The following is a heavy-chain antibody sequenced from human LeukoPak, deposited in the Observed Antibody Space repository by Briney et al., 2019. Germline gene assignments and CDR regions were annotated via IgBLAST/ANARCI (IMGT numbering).Heavy chain of an antibody. CDR3: ARGLRCSSTSCYGSKFRYYYYGMDV. CDR1: GGSFSGYY. V-gene: IGHV4-34*01. J-gene: IGHJ6*04. Sequence: SETPSLTCAVYGGSFSGYYWSWIRQPPGKGLEWIGEINHSGSTNYNPSLKSRVTISVDTSKNQFSLKLSSVTAADTAVHYCARGLRCSSTSCYGSKFRYYYYGMDVWGKGTTVTVSS. CDR2: INHSGST. D-gene: IGHD2-2*01.